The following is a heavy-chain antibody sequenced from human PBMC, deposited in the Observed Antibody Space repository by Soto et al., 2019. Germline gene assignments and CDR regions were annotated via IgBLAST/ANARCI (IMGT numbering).Heavy chain of an antibody. CDR1: GGTFSSYA. CDR2: TIPIFGTA. V-gene: IGHV1-69*01. Sequence: VKVSCKASGGTFSSYAISWVRQAPGQGLEWMGGTIPIFGTANYAQKFQGRVTITADESTSTAYMELSSLRSEDTAVYYCARKGTSYYGMDVWGQGTTVTVSS. CDR3: ARKGTSYYGMDV. J-gene: IGHJ6*02. D-gene: IGHD1-1*01.